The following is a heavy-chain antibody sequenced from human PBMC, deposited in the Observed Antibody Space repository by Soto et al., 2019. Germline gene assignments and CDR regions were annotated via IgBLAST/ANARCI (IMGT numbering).Heavy chain of an antibody. J-gene: IGHJ4*02. CDR2: ISAYNGNT. V-gene: IGHV1-18*01. CDR3: ARDLLHVLVPAATAGGY. D-gene: IGHD2-2*01. Sequence: QVQLVQSGAEVKKPGASVKVSCKASGYTFTSYGISWVRQDPGQGLEWMGWISAYNGNTNYAQNLQGRITMTTETSTSTAYMELRRLRSDDTAVYYCARDLLHVLVPAATAGGYWGQGTLVTVSS. CDR1: GYTFTSYG.